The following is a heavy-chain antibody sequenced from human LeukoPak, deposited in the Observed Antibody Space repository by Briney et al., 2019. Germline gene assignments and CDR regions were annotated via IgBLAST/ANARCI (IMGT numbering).Heavy chain of an antibody. V-gene: IGHV4-59*12. J-gene: IGHJ6*03. CDR3: ARDKKSNRISYYYYYYYMDV. CDR2: IYYSGST. CDR1: GGSISSYY. Sequence: SETLSLTCTVSGGSISSYYWSWIRQPPGKGLEWIGYIYYSGSTNYNPSLKSRVTISVDTSKNQFSLKLSSVTAADTAVYYCARDKKSNRISYYYYYYYMDVWGKGTTVTVSS. D-gene: IGHD1-14*01.